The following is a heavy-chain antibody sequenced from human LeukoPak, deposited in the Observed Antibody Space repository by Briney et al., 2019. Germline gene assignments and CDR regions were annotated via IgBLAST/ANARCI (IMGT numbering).Heavy chain of an antibody. CDR1: RGSISSGNYY. J-gene: IGHJ5*02. CDR2: ISYSGST. V-gene: IGHV4-30-4*01. D-gene: IGHD5-24*01. CDR3: ARGGEGYNYAT. Sequence: PSETLSLTCTVSRGSISSGNYYWNWIRQPPGEGLEWIGYISYSGSTHYNAALKSRVTISVDTSKNQFSLKLTSVTAADTAVYYCARGGEGYNYATWGQGTLVTVSS.